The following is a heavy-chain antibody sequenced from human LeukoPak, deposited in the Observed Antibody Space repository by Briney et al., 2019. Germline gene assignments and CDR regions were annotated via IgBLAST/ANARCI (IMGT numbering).Heavy chain of an antibody. CDR2: IYYSGST. V-gene: IGHV4-39*01. J-gene: IGHJ5*02. Sequence: PSETLSLTCTVSGGSISSSSYYWGWIRQPPGKGLEWIGSIYYSGSTNYNPSLKSRVTISVDTSKNQFSLKLSSVTAVDTAVYYCARHLREQWLVRVYWFDPWGQGTLVTVSS. CDR1: GGSISSSSYY. CDR3: ARHLREQWLVRVYWFDP. D-gene: IGHD6-19*01.